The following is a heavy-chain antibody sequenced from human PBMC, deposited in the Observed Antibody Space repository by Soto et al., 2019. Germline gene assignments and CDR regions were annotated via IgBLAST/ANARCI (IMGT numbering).Heavy chain of an antibody. Sequence: QVQLQESGPGLVKPSQTLSLTCTVSGGSISSGDYYWSWIRQPPGKGLEWIGYIYYSGSTYYNPSLKSRVTISVDTSKNQFSLKLSSVTAADTAVYYCARALWGGYDSSGLNFDYWGQGTLVTVSS. CDR1: GGSISSGDYY. CDR2: IYYSGST. J-gene: IGHJ4*02. CDR3: ARALWGGYDSSGLNFDY. V-gene: IGHV4-30-4*01. D-gene: IGHD3-22*01.